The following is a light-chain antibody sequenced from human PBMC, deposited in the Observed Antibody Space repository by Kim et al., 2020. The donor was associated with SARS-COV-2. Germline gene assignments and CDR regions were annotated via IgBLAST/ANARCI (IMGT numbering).Light chain of an antibody. J-gene: IGLJ3*02. Sequence: SYELTQPPSVSVAPGQTARLTCGGNNLGTKSVHWYQQKPGQAPVVVIFYDSDRPSGIPERISGSNSGDTATLTINRVEAGDEADYYCQLWDDDSDHWVFGGGTQLTVL. CDR1: NLGTKS. V-gene: IGLV3-21*04. CDR3: QLWDDDSDHWV. CDR2: YDS.